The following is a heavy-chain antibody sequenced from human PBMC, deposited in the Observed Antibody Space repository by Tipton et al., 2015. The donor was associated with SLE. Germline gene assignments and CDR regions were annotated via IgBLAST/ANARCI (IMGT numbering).Heavy chain of an antibody. V-gene: IGHV3-30*02. CDR1: GFTFSSYG. CDR2: IRYDGSNK. CDR3: ARDRSLQMYSGAFDI. J-gene: IGHJ3*02. Sequence: SLRLSCAASGFTFSSYGMHWVRQAPGKGLEWVAFIRYDGSNKYYADSVKGRFTISRDNAKNSLYLQMNSLRAEDTAVYYCARDRSLQMYSGAFDIWGQGTMVTVSS. D-gene: IGHD1-26*01.